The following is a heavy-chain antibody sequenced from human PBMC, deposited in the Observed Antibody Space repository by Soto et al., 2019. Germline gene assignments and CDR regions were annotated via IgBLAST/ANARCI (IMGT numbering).Heavy chain of an antibody. CDR1: GYSISSSNW. Sequence: SETLSLTCAVSGYSISSSNWWGWIRQPPGKGLEWIGYIYYSGSTYYNPSLKSRVTISVDTSKNQFSLKLSSVTAADTAVYYCARVVTSRNDAFDIWGQGTMVTVSS. CDR3: ARVVTSRNDAFDI. D-gene: IGHD2-15*01. J-gene: IGHJ3*02. CDR2: IYYSGST. V-gene: IGHV4-28*03.